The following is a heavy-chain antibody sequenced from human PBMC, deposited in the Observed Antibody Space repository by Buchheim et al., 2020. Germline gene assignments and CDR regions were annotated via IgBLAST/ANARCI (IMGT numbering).Heavy chain of an antibody. CDR1: GGSIGLYY. Sequence: QVQLQESGPGLVKPSETLSLTCTVSGGSIGLYYWSWIRQSPGKGLDWIGYIYYSGSTNYNPSLKSRVTISVDTSKNQFSLKLTSMTAADAAVYYCARTWLTTMSKTVVYFDYWGQGAL. J-gene: IGHJ4*02. D-gene: IGHD3-10*02. V-gene: IGHV4-59*01. CDR3: ARTWLTTMSKTVVYFDY. CDR2: IYYSGST.